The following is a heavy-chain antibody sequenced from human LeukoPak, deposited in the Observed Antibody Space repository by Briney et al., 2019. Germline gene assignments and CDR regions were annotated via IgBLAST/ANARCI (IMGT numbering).Heavy chain of an antibody. CDR2: IRYSGST. D-gene: IGHD5/OR15-5a*01. V-gene: IGHV4-39*01. CDR1: GGSISSNTYF. CDR3: ATSDTVSTYNWFDP. J-gene: IGHJ5*02. Sequence: SETLSLTCNVSGGSISSNTYFWGWIRRPPGKGLEWIGSIRYSGSTYYNPSLKSRVPISVDTSKNQFSLNLSSLSAADTAVYYCATSDTVSTYNWFDPWGQGNLVTVS.